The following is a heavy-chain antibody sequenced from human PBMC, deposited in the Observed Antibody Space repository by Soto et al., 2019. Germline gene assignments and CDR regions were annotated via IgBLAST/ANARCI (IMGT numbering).Heavy chain of an antibody. Sequence: SETLSLTCTVSGVSISSSSTYYWGWIRQPPGKGLEWIGSVYYSGNTYYNPSLQGRVTIFVDTSKNQFSLRLSSVTAADTAVFYCAREGGEGNYLAYWGQGTLVTVSS. CDR2: VYYSGNT. D-gene: IGHD3-16*01. CDR1: GVSISSSSTYY. CDR3: AREGGEGNYLAY. J-gene: IGHJ4*02. V-gene: IGHV4-39*02.